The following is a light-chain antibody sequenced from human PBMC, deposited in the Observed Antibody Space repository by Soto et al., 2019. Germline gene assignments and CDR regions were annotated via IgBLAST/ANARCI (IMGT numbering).Light chain of an antibody. V-gene: IGKV3-15*01. Sequence: EIVMTQSPATLSVSPGERATLSCRASQSISSSKLAWYQQKPGQAPRLLMYGASNWATGIPARFSGSGSGTEFTLTISSLQSEDFAVYYCQQYNNWPPVTFGQGTKVDIK. CDR3: QQYNNWPPVT. J-gene: IGKJ1*01. CDR1: QSISSS. CDR2: GAS.